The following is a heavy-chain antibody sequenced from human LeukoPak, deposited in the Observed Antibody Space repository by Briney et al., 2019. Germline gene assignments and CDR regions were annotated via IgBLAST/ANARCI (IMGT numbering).Heavy chain of an antibody. CDR1: GFSFRNYA. Sequence: PGGSLRLSCVASGFSFRNYAIPWVRQAPGKGLEYVSVINTDGRITYYADSVKGRFTIPRDNSKNTVYLQMGSLRGEDMAVYYCTRDGGSFCDFDYGGQGALVTVSS. J-gene: IGHJ4*02. CDR2: INTDGRIT. CDR3: TRDGGSFCDFDY. D-gene: IGHD1-26*01. V-gene: IGHV3-64*02.